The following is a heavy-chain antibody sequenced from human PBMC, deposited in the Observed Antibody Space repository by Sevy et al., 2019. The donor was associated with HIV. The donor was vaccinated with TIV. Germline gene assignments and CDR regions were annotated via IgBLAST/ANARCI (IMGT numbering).Heavy chain of an antibody. CDR3: VKDPDYNFWRGDYGMDV. D-gene: IGHD3-3*01. CDR2: ISSDGVST. Sequence: GGSLRLSCSGSGFSFSNSAMNWVRQTPGKGLKYVSAISSDGVSTYYTDSVRGRFTISRDNSKNTLYLQMGSLGVEDTAVYYCVKDPDYNFWRGDYGMDVWGQGTTVTVSS. V-gene: IGHV3-64D*06. J-gene: IGHJ6*02. CDR1: GFSFSNSA.